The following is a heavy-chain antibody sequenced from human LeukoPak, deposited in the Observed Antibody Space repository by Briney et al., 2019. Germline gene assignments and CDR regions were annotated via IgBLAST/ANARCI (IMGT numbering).Heavy chain of an antibody. J-gene: IGHJ6*03. D-gene: IGHD1-1*01. CDR2: IIPIFGTA. Sequence: ASVKVSCKASGGTFSSYAISWVRQAPGQGLEWMGGIIPIFGTADYAQKFQGRVTITADESTSTAYMELSSLRSEDTAVYYCAGGGSGWNDAPPDYMDVWGKGTTVTVSS. V-gene: IGHV1-69*13. CDR1: GGTFSSYA. CDR3: AGGGSGWNDAPPDYMDV.